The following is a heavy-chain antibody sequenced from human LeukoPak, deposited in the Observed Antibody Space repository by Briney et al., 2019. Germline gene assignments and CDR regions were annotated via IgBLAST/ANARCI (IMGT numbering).Heavy chain of an antibody. CDR2: IYYSGTT. D-gene: IGHD1-26*01. CDR1: GGSMTGSY. V-gene: IGHV4-59*01. CDR3: ARGGWSLDL. J-gene: IGHJ2*01. Sequence: SEPLSLTCTVSGGSMTGSYWSWIRQPPGKGLEWIGYIYYSGTTNYNPPLKSRVTISVDTSKNQFSLKLTSVTAADTAVYFCARGGWSLDLWGRGTLVAVSS.